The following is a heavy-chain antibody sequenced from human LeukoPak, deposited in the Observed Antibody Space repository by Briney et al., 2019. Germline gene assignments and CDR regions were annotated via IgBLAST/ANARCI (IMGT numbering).Heavy chain of an antibody. CDR3: ARHEGRWLQSASFDY. V-gene: IGHV5-51*01. CDR1: GYSFTSYW. J-gene: IGHJ4*02. D-gene: IGHD5-24*01. CDR2: IYPGGSDT. Sequence: GESLKISCKGSGYSFTSYWIGWVRQMPGKGLEWMGIIYPGGSDTRYSPSFQGQVTISADKSISTAYLQWSSLKASDTAMYYCARHEGRWLQSASFDYWGQGTLVTVSS.